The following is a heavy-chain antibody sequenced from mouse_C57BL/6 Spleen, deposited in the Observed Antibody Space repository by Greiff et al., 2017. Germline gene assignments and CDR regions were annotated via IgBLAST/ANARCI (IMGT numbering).Heavy chain of an antibody. Sequence: EVQRVESGPGMVKPSQSLSLTCTVTGYSITSGYDWHWIRHFPGNKLEWMGYISYSGSTNYNPSLKSRISITHDTSKNHFFLKLNSVTTEDTATYYCARNYYGYYYAMDYWGQGTSVTVSS. CDR3: ARNYYGYYYAMDY. CDR2: ISYSGST. D-gene: IGHD1-1*01. J-gene: IGHJ4*01. V-gene: IGHV3-1*01. CDR1: GYSITSGYD.